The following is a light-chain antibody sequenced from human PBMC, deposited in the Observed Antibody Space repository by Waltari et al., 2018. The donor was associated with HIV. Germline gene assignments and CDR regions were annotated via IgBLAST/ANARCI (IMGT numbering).Light chain of an antibody. CDR2: GAS. J-gene: IGKJ2*01. Sequence: EIVLTQSPGTLSLSPGERAPLSCRASQTVISDYLAWYQQKPGQAPRLLMYGASTRASGIPDRFSGSGSGTDFTLTISRLEPEDFAVYYCQQYGNSPRTFGQGTNLEIK. CDR1: QTVISDY. CDR3: QQYGNSPRT. V-gene: IGKV3-20*01.